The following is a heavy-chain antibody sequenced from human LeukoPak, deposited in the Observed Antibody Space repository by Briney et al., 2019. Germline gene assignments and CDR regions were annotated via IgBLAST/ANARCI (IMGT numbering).Heavy chain of an antibody. V-gene: IGHV3-23*01. CDR2: ISGSGGST. CDR3: LTPYSGSYLPLPPDAFDI. Sequence: GGSLRLSCAASGFTFSSYAMSCVRQAPGKGLEWVSAISGSGGSTYYADSVKGRFTISRDNSKNTLYLQMNSLRAEHTAVYSCLTPYSGSYLPLPPDAFDIWGQGTMVTVSS. D-gene: IGHD1-26*01. CDR1: GFTFSSYA. J-gene: IGHJ3*02.